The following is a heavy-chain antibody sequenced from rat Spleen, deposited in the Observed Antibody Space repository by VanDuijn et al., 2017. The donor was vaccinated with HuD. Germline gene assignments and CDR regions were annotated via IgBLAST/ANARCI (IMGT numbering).Heavy chain of an antibody. J-gene: IGHJ2*01. Sequence: QVQLKESGPGLVQPSQTLSLTCTVSGFSLISYNVHWVRQPPGKGLEWMGVIWGNGNTNYKSPLKSRLSISKDTSKSQVFLKMNNLQTADTAMYFCATQHYYDGYYRDYWGQGVMVKVSS. D-gene: IGHD1-12*03. CDR3: ATQHYYDGYYRDY. CDR1: GFSLISYN. V-gene: IGHV2S61*01. CDR2: IWGNGNT.